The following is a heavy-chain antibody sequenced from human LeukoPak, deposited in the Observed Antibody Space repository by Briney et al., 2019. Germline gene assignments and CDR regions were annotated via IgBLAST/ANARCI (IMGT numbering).Heavy chain of an antibody. Sequence: SETLSLTCTVSGGSISSSSYYWGWIRQPPGTGLEWYGSIYYSGSTYYNPSLKSRVTISVDTSKNQFPLKLSSVTAADTAVYYCASRSGSYRLADAFDIWGQGTMVTVSS. D-gene: IGHD1-26*01. V-gene: IGHV4-39*06. CDR1: GGSISSSSYY. CDR3: ASRSGSYRLADAFDI. CDR2: IYYSGST. J-gene: IGHJ3*02.